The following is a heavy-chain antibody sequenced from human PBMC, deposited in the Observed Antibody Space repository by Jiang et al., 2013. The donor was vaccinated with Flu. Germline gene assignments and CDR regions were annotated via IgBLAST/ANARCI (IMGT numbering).Heavy chain of an antibody. Sequence: SQTLSLTCAISGDSVSSDSVAWNWIRQSPSRGLEWLGRTFFRSNWYNDYAVSVKSRVTIKPDTSKNQFSLQLNSVTPEDTAVYFCARTPTNYYGSGSYLYYYHGMDVWGQGTTVTASS. J-gene: IGHJ6*02. CDR3: ARTPTNYYGSGSYLYYYHGMDV. D-gene: IGHD3-10*01. V-gene: IGHV6-1*01. CDR2: TFFRSNWYN. CDR1: GDSVSSDSVA.